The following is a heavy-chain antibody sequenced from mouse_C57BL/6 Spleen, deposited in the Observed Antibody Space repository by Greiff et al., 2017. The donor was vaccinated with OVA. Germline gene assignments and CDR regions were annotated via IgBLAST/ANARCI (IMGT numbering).Heavy chain of an antibody. CDR3: ARHGSTLYYFDY. D-gene: IGHD1-1*01. V-gene: IGHV1-69*01. Sequence: QVQLQQSGAELVMPGASVKLSCKASGYTFTSYWMHWVKQRPGQGLEWIGEIDPSDSYTNYNQKFKGKSTLTVDKSSSTAYMQLSSLTSEDSAVYYCARHGSTLYYFDYWGQGTTLTVSS. J-gene: IGHJ2*01. CDR2: IDPSDSYT. CDR1: GYTFTSYW.